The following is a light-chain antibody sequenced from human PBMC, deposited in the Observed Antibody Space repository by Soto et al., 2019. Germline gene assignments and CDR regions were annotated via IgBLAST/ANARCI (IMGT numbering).Light chain of an antibody. V-gene: IGKV3-20*01. Sequence: EIVLTQSPGPLSLSPGERAALSCRASQSVTNDYLAWYQQKFGQAPRLLIYGASRRATGIPDRFSGIGSGTDFTLTISRLEPEDFAVYFCQQYGNSPRTFGQGTKLEVK. J-gene: IGKJ2*01. CDR1: QSVTNDY. CDR3: QQYGNSPRT. CDR2: GAS.